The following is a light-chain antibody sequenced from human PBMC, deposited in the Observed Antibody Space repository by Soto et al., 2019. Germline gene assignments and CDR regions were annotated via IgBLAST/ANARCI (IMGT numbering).Light chain of an antibody. J-gene: IGLJ1*01. CDR2: GNN. Sequence: QPVLTQPPSVSGAPGQRVTISCTGSSSNIGADYDVHWYQQRPGTAPKLLIFGNNNRPSGVPDRFSGSKSGTSASLAITGLQAEDEGDYYCSSYTSSSTLFGTGTKLTVL. V-gene: IGLV1-40*01. CDR1: SSNIGADYD. CDR3: SSYTSSSTL.